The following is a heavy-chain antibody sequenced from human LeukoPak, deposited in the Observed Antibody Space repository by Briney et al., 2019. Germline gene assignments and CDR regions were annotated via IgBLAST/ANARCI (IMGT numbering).Heavy chain of an antibody. Sequence: PGGSLRLSCAASGFTFSGNAVSWVRQAPGKGPEWVAGIGPSGGVTYYPASAKGRFTISRDTSKNTLYLEMNNLRAEDTALYYCAKGELQLGQDAFDIWGQGTMVTVSS. D-gene: IGHD6-13*01. CDR2: IGPSGGVT. CDR1: GFTFSGNA. CDR3: AKGELQLGQDAFDI. V-gene: IGHV3-23*01. J-gene: IGHJ3*02.